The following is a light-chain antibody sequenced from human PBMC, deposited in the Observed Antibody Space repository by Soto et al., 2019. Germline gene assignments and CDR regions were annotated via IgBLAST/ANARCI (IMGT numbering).Light chain of an antibody. J-gene: IGKJ1*01. Sequence: DIVLTQSPGTLSLSPGERATLSCRASQSVSSSYLAWYPQKPGQAPRLLIYGASSRATGIPDRFSGSGSGTDFTLTISRLEPEDFAVYYCQQYGSSPATFGQGTKVEIK. V-gene: IGKV3-20*01. CDR3: QQYGSSPAT. CDR1: QSVSSSY. CDR2: GAS.